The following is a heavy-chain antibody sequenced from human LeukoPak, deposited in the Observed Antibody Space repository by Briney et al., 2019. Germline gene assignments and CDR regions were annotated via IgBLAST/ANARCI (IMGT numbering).Heavy chain of an antibody. CDR1: GFTFSSYS. V-gene: IGHV3-21*04. CDR2: ISSSSSYI. CDR3: AKVGIFAPIYYFDY. Sequence: PGGSLRLSCAASGFTFSSYSMNWVRQAPGKGLEWVSSISSSSSYIYYADSVKGRFTISRDNAKNSLYLQMNSLRAEDTAVYYCAKVGIFAPIYYFDYWGQGTLVTVSS. D-gene: IGHD3-3*01. J-gene: IGHJ4*02.